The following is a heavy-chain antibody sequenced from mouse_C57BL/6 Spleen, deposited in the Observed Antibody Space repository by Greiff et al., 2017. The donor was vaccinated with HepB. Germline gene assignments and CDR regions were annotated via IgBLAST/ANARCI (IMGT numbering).Heavy chain of an antibody. CDR1: GFTFSDYG. CDR2: ISSGSSTI. Sequence: EVKVVESGGGLVKPGGSLKLSCAASGFTFSDYGMHWVRQAPEKGLEWVAYISSGSSTIYYADTVKGRFTISRDNAKNTLFLQMTSLRSEDTAMYYCANGYWYAMDYWGQGTSVTVSS. D-gene: IGHD2-3*01. J-gene: IGHJ4*01. V-gene: IGHV5-17*01. CDR3: ANGYWYAMDY.